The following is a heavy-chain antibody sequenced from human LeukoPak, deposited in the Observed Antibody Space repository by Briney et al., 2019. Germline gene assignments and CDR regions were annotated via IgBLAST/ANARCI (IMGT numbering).Heavy chain of an antibody. CDR2: IDYSGSNT. V-gene: IGHV3-23*01. Sequence: GGSLRLSCAASGFTFSSYDMNWVRQAPGKGLEWVSAIDYSGSNTYYADSVKGRFTISRDNAKNTLYLQVNSLRAEDTALYYCAKKETVVSPGNYFDYWAREPWSPSPQ. D-gene: IGHD4-23*01. J-gene: IGHJ4*02. CDR1: GFTFSSYD. CDR3: AKKETVVSPGNYFDY.